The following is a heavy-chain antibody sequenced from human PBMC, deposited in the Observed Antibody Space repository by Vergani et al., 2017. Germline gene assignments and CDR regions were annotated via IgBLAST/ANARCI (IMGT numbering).Heavy chain of an antibody. CDR3: ARRVEVSGYVDY. CDR1: GGSISSYY. Sequence: QLQLQESGPGLVKPSETLSLTCTVSGGSISSYYWSWIRQPPGKGLEWIGYIYYSGSTNYNPSLKSRVTISVDTSKNQFSLKLSSVTAADTAVYYCARRVEVSGYVDYWGQGTLVTVSS. J-gene: IGHJ4*02. V-gene: IGHV4-59*08. CDR2: IYYSGST. D-gene: IGHD1-26*01.